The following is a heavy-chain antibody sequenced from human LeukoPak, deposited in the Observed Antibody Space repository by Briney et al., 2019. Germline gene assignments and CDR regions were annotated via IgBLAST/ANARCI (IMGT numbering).Heavy chain of an antibody. J-gene: IGHJ4*02. D-gene: IGHD2-8*01. Sequence: SETLSLTCTVSGGSFTGYYWNWIRQPPGKGLEWIGHIYYIESAKYNPSLKSRVTISVDTSKNQFSLKLRSVTAADSAVYYCARVSGYCSDGVCRFDYWGRGALVTVSS. CDR2: IYYIESA. CDR3: ARVSGYCSDGVCRFDY. V-gene: IGHV4-59*01. CDR1: GGSFTGYY.